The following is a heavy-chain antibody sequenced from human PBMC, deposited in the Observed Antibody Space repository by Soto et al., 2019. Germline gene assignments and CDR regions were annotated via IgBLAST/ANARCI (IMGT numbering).Heavy chain of an antibody. CDR1: GFTVSSNY. Sequence: EVQLVESGGGLVQPGGSLRLSCAASGFTVSSNYMSWVRQAPGKGLEWVSVIYSGGSTYYADSVKGRFTISRHNSKNTLYLQMNSLRAEDTAVYYCARDSKLAAANYYYYGIDVWGQGTTVTVSS. D-gene: IGHD6-13*01. CDR3: ARDSKLAAANYYYYGIDV. J-gene: IGHJ6*02. V-gene: IGHV3-53*04. CDR2: IYSGGST.